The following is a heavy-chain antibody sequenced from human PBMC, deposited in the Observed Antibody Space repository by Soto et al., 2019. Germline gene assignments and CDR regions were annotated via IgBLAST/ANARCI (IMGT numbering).Heavy chain of an antibody. CDR2: ISGSGGST. CDR3: AKDGGQLLYGY. Sequence: GGSLRLACPASGFTFSSYAMSWVRQAPGKGLEWVSAISGSGGSTYYADSVKGRFTISRDNSKNTLYLQMNSLRAEDTAVYYCAKDGGQLLYGYWGQGTLVTVSS. J-gene: IGHJ4*02. CDR1: GFTFSSYA. D-gene: IGHD2-2*02. V-gene: IGHV3-23*01.